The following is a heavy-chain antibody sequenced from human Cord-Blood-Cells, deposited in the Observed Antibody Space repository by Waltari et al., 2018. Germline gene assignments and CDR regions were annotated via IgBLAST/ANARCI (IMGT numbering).Heavy chain of an antibody. CDR2: IYYSGST. V-gene: IGHV4-39*01. Sequence: QLQLQESGPGLVKPSETLSLTCTVSGGAISSSSYYWGRIRQPPGKGLEWIGSIYYSGSTYYNPSLKSRVTISVDTSKNQFSLKLSSVTAADTAVYYCASYLVYYYDSSGYFDYWGQGTLVTVSS. CDR1: GGAISSSSYY. J-gene: IGHJ4*02. CDR3: ASYLVYYYDSSGYFDY. D-gene: IGHD3-22*01.